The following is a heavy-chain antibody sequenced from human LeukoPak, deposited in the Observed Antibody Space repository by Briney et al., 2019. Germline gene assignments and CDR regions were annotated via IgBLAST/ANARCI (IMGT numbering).Heavy chain of an antibody. CDR3: AREAVEGIVVGLDY. Sequence: GGSLRLSCAASGFALSGYWMSWVRQAPGKGLEWVANIKYDGSEQHYVDSVRGRLTISKDNSESSLFLQMNSLRAEDTAVYYCAREAVEGIVVGLDYWGEGTLVAVSS. CDR2: IKYDGSEQ. V-gene: IGHV3-7*03. J-gene: IGHJ4*02. D-gene: IGHD2-21*01. CDR1: GFALSGYW.